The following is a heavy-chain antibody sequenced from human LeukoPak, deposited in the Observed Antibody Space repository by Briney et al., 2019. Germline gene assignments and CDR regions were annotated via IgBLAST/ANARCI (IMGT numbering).Heavy chain of an antibody. V-gene: IGHV4-59*01. D-gene: IGHD6-13*01. J-gene: IGHJ4*02. CDR2: IHYSGST. CDR1: GGSISSYY. CDR3: ASGTYYYFDF. Sequence: SETLSLTCTVSGGSISSYYWSWIRQPPGKGLEWVGYIHYSGSTNYNPSLKSPFTISVDTSKSQFSLKVNSVTAADTAVYYCASGTYYYFDFWGQGALVTVSS.